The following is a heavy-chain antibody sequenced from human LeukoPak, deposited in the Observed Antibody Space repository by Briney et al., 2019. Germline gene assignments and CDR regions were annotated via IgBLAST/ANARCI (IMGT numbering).Heavy chain of an antibody. CDR1: GYTFTDYW. CDR3: ARLSEYLGAFDI. Sequence: GESLKISCQGSGYTFTDYWIGWMRQMPGKGLEWMGIIYPDDSDIRYSPSFQGQVTISADRSISTAYLQWSSLKASDTAMYYCARLSEYLGAFDIWGQGTMVTVSS. CDR2: IYPDDSDI. V-gene: IGHV5-51*01. J-gene: IGHJ3*02. D-gene: IGHD2/OR15-2a*01.